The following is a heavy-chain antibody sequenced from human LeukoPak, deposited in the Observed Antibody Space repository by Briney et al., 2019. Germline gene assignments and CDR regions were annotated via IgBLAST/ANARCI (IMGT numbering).Heavy chain of an antibody. V-gene: IGHV3-74*01. CDR2: INSDGSGT. J-gene: IGHJ4*02. CDR3: ARPSGSYYYFDS. CDR1: GFTFSSYW. Sequence: GGSLRLSCAASGFTFSSYWMHWVRQTPGKGLVWVSRINSDGSGTVSADSVKGRFTISRDNAKNMLYLQMNSLRAEDTAVYYCARPSGSYYYFDSWGQGTLVTVSS. D-gene: IGHD1-26*01.